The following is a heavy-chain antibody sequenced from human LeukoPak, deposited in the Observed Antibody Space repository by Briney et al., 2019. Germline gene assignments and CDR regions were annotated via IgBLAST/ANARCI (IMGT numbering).Heavy chain of an antibody. J-gene: IGHJ4*02. CDR3: ARGLAVAGSPVRY. CDR1: GYTFTSYG. V-gene: IGHV1-18*01. Sequence: ASVKVSCKASGYTFTSYGISWVLKAPGQGLVCIGWISAYNGNTNYAQKLQGRVTMTTDTSTSTAYMELRSLRSDDTAVYYCARGLAVAGSPVRYWGQGTLVTVSS. CDR2: ISAYNGNT. D-gene: IGHD6-19*01.